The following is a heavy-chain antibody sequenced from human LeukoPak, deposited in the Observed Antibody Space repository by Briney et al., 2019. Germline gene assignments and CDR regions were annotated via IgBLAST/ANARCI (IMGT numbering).Heavy chain of an antibody. CDR1: GFTFSNYE. V-gene: IGHV3-48*03. CDR3: ARLYGTYPGWFDP. J-gene: IGHJ5*02. Sequence: GGSLRLACAASGFTFSNYEMNWVRQTPGKGLEWVSYISDHGKSRNYVDSVKGRFTISRDNSKNTLYLQMNSLRAEDTAVYYCARLYGTYPGWFDPWGQGTLVTVSS. CDR2: ISDHGKSR. D-gene: IGHD4-17*01.